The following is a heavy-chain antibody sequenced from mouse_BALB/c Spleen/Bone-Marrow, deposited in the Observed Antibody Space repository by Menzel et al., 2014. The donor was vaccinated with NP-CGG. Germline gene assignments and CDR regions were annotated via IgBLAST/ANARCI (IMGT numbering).Heavy chain of an antibody. CDR2: IWRGGST. Sequence: VKVVESGPGLVQPSQSLSITCTVSGFSLXSYGVHWVRQSPGKGLEWLGVIWRGGSTDYNVAFISRLSISKDNSKSQVFFKMNSLQANDTAIYYCARSRYAPLYYFDYWGQGTTLTVSS. D-gene: IGHD2-14*01. CDR3: ARSRYAPLYYFDY. V-gene: IGHV2-2*02. CDR1: GFSLXSYG. J-gene: IGHJ2*01.